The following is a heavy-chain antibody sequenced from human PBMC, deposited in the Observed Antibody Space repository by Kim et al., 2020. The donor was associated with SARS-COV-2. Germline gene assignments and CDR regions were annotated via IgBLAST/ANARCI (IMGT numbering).Heavy chain of an antibody. CDR2: ISYDGSNK. Sequence: GGSLRLSCAASGFTFSSYAMHWVRQAPGKGLEWVAVISYDGSNKYYADSVKGRFTISRDNSKNTLYLQMNSLRAEDTAVYYCAREGQWLARAAFDIWGQG. CDR1: GFTFSSYA. CDR3: AREGQWLARAAFDI. D-gene: IGHD6-19*01. J-gene: IGHJ3*02. V-gene: IGHV3-30*04.